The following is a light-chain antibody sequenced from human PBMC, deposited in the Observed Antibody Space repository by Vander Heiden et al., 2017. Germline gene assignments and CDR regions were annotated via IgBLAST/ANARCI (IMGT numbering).Light chain of an antibody. CDR3: QQYTSYSGT. CDR2: KAS. Sequence: DIRMTQSPSTLSASVGDRVNITCRASQITDNFLAWYQQKPGKAPKLLIYKASTLESGVPSRFSGSGSGTEFTLTISSLQPDDFATYYCQQYTSYSGTFGQGTKVEIK. J-gene: IGKJ1*01. CDR1: QITDNF. V-gene: IGKV1-5*03.